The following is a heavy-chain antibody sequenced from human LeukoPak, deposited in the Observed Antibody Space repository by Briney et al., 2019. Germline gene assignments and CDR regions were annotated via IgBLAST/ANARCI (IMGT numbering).Heavy chain of an antibody. D-gene: IGHD3-10*01. CDR1: GYTFTGYY. CDR3: ARDGRGFDY. CDR2: INPNSGGT. J-gene: IGHJ4*02. V-gene: IGHV1-2*02. Sequence: GASVTVSCKASGYTFTGYYMHWVRQAPGQGLEWMGWINPNSGGTNYAQKFQGRVTMTRDMSTSTVYMELSSLRSEDTAVYYCARDGRGFDYWGQGTLVTVSS.